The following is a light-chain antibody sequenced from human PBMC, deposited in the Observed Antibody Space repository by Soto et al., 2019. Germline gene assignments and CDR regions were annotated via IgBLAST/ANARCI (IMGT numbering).Light chain of an antibody. CDR3: TSYTDTSVYV. J-gene: IGLJ1*01. CDR1: ISDFGGYNY. CDR2: EVT. V-gene: IGLV2-14*01. Sequence: QSALTQPASVSGSPGQSISISCTGTISDFGGYNYVSWYQQHPGKTPKLLIYEVTNRPSGVSSRFSASKSGNTASLTISGLQAEEEADYYCTSYTDTSVYVFGTGTKLTVL.